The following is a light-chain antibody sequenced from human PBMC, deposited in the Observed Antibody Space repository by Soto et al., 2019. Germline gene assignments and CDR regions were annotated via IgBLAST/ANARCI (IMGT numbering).Light chain of an antibody. J-gene: IGKJ2*01. CDR1: QSVNNY. CDR3: QQRSNWPPV. Sequence: EIVLTQSPATLSLSPGERATLSYRASQSVNNYLAWYQQKPGQAPRLLIYDASTRAIGIPDRFSGSGSGTDFTLTISSLEPEDFALYYCQQRSNWPPVFGQGTKLEIK. V-gene: IGKV3-11*01. CDR2: DAS.